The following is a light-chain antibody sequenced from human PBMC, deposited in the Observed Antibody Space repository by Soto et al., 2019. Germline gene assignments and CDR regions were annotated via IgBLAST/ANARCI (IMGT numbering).Light chain of an antibody. CDR1: HDIGNY. J-gene: IGKJ3*01. V-gene: IGKV1-33*01. Sequence: DIQMTQSPSSLSESVGDRVTITCLASHDIGNYLNWYQQKPGKAPKLLIYYASNLETGVSSRFSGSGSGTDFTFTISSLQPEDIATYFCQQYENLPRFIFGPGTKVDIK. CDR2: YAS. CDR3: QQYENLPRFI.